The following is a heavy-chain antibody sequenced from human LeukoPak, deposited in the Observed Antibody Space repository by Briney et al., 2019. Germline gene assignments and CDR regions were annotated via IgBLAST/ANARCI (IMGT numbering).Heavy chain of an antibody. D-gene: IGHD3-10*01. CDR3: VKVGYGSGTWGWFDP. V-gene: IGHV4-59*11. CDR2: IYPGGSI. CDR1: GAFISIQY. J-gene: IGHJ5*02. Sequence: SDTLSLICTLSGAFISIQYWRWLRQPPGKALEGIGSIYPGGSIYYNHSLKSRATISGDSSKNHLSLKLTSVTAADTATYYCVKVGYGSGTWGWFDPWGQGTLVSVSA.